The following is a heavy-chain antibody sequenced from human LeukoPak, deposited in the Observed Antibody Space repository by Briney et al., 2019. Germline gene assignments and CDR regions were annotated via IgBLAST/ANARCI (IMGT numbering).Heavy chain of an antibody. CDR2: INPGDPRT. J-gene: IGHJ4*02. Sequence: GESLKISCKASGYIFTDYWIGWVRHVPGKGLEWLGNINPGDPRTTHSPSFQGQVTLSADKSITTAYLQWDNLQASDTAIYYCARHFDSSWLAYWGQGTLVTVSS. V-gene: IGHV5-51*01. CDR3: ARHFDSSWLAY. D-gene: IGHD6-13*01. CDR1: GYIFTDYW.